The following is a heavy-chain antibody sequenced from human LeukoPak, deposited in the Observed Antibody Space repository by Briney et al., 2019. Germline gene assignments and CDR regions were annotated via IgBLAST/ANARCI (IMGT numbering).Heavy chain of an antibody. CDR3: ARGLAYYYDSSGYLQH. Sequence: PGGSLRLSCAASGFTFSSYEMNWVRQAPGKGLEWVSYISSSGSTIYYADPVKGRFTISRDNAKNSLYLQMNSLRAEDTAVYYCARGLAYYYDSSGYLQHWGQGTLVTVSS. CDR2: ISSSGSTI. D-gene: IGHD3-22*01. J-gene: IGHJ1*01. CDR1: GFTFSSYE. V-gene: IGHV3-48*03.